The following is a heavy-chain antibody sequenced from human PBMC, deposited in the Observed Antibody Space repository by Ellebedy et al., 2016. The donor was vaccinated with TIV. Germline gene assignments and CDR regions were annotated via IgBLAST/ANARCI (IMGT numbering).Heavy chain of an antibody. CDR2: LWYDGSRE. D-gene: IGHD5-12*01. CDR3: ANERSGKDFDY. V-gene: IGHV3-33*06. J-gene: IGHJ4*02. CDR1: GFTFSTYG. Sequence: GESLKISCAASGFTFSTYGMHWVRQAPGKGLEWVAVLWYDGSREYYADSVKGRFTVSRDNSKNTLYLQMNSLRTEDTAVYYCANERSGKDFDYWGQGTLVTVSA.